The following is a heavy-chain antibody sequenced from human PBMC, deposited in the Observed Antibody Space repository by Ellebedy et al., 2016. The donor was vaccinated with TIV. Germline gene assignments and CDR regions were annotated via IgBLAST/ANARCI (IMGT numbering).Heavy chain of an antibody. V-gene: IGHV3-53*01. CDR1: GFTVSSNY. J-gene: IGHJ3*02. D-gene: IGHD2-8*02. CDR2: IYSGGST. Sequence: GESLKISCAASGFTVSSNYMSWVRQAPGKGLEWVSVIYSGGSTYYADSVKGRFTISRDNSKNTLYLQMNSLRAEDTAVYYCARVTGGLGGAFDIWGQGTMVTVSS. CDR3: ARVTGGLGGAFDI.